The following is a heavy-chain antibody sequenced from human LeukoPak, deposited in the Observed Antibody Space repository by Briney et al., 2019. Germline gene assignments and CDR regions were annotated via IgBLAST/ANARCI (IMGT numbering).Heavy chain of an antibody. J-gene: IGHJ4*02. V-gene: IGHV4-39*01. CDR1: GGSISSNNYY. CDR3: ARQTYGSNFPYYFDY. CDR2: VFRDGGT. D-gene: IGHD6-13*01. Sequence: SETLSLTCTVSGGSISSNNYYWAWIRQPPGKGLGWLGSVFRDGGTYHHLSLKCRVTISVDTSKNQFSLKLTSVTAADTAVYYCARQTYGSNFPYYFDYWGQGTLVTVSS.